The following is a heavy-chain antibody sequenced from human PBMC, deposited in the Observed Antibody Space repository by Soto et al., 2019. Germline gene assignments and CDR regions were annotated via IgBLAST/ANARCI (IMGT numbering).Heavy chain of an antibody. CDR2: MSYSGST. Sequence: PSETLSLTCTVSGGSISTSTYYWGWIRQPPGKGLEWIGTMSYSGSTYYNPPLKSRVTISVDTSRNQFSLNLSSVTAADTAVFYCARHSLRRLTFGGVISPDFDYWGLGILVTVS. CDR1: GGSISTSTYY. V-gene: IGHV4-39*01. CDR3: ARHSLRRLTFGGVISPDFDY. J-gene: IGHJ4*02. D-gene: IGHD3-16*01.